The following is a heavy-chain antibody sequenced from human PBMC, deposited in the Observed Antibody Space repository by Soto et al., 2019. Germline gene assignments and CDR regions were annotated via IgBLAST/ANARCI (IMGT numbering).Heavy chain of an antibody. CDR2: IIPIFGTA. V-gene: IGHV1-69*13. J-gene: IGHJ6*02. Sequence: GSSVKVSCKASGGTFSSYAISWVRQAPGQGLEWMGGIIPIFGTANYAQKFQGRVTITADESTSTAYMELSSLRSEDTAVYYCARDGRDIVLMVYAIPDYYYYGMDVWGQGTKVTVSS. D-gene: IGHD2-8*01. CDR3: ARDGRDIVLMVYAIPDYYYYGMDV. CDR1: GGTFSSYA.